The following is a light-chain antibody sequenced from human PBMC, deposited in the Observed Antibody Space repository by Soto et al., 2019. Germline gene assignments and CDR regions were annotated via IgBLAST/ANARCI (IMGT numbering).Light chain of an antibody. J-gene: IGKJ1*01. V-gene: IGKV3-11*01. Sequence: EIVLTQSPATLSLSPGERATLSCRASQSVSNFLAWYQQKPGQAPRLLISDASNRATGMPGRFSGSGSGTDFSLTISSLGPEDLAVYYCQQRSNWPWTFGQGTKVEIK. CDR1: QSVSNF. CDR3: QQRSNWPWT. CDR2: DAS.